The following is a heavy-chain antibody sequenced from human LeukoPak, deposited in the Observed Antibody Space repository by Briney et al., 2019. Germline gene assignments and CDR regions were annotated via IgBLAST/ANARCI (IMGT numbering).Heavy chain of an antibody. V-gene: IGHV4-31*03. Sequence: SQTLSLTCTVSGGSISSGGYYWSWIRQHPGKGLEWIGYIYYSGSTYYNPSLKSRVTISVDTSKNQFSLKLSSVTAADTAVYYCARDANDYYGMDVWGQGTTVTVSS. CDR3: ARDANDYYGMDV. CDR1: GGSISSGGYY. J-gene: IGHJ6*02. CDR2: IYYSGST.